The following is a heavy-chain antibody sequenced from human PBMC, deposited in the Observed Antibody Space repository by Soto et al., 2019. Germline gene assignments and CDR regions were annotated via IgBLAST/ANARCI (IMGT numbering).Heavy chain of an antibody. Sequence: PSETLSLTCTVSGDSISSSDYYWGWIRQPPGKGLEWIGSITYSGCSNYNPSLKSRVTISVDTSKNQFSLKLSSVTAADTAVYYCARRSYSSSSFYYWGQGTLVTVSS. V-gene: IGHV4-39*07. J-gene: IGHJ4*02. CDR1: GDSISSSDYY. D-gene: IGHD6-6*01. CDR3: ARRSYSSSSFYY. CDR2: ITYSGCS.